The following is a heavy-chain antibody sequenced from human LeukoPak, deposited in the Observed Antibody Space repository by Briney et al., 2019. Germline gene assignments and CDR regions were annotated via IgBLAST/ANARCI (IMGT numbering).Heavy chain of an antibody. Sequence: PSETLSLTCAVYGRSFSGYYWSWLRQPPGKGLEWIGEINHSGSTNYNPSLKSRVTISVDTSKNQFSLKLSSVTAADTAVYYCARGLSLITGTTAVVATKGSLDYWGQGTLVTVSS. J-gene: IGHJ4*02. D-gene: IGHD1-7*01. CDR1: GRSFSGYY. CDR3: ARGLSLITGTTAVVATKGSLDY. CDR2: INHSGST. V-gene: IGHV4-34*01.